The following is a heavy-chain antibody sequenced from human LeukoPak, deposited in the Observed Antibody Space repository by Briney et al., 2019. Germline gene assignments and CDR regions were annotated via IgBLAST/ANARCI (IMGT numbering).Heavy chain of an antibody. J-gene: IGHJ4*02. CDR3: ARGPPFDY. CDR2: TYYRSKWLN. V-gene: IGHV6-1*01. CDR1: GDSVSRNTAA. Sequence: SQTFSLTCAISGDSVSRNTAAWNWIRQSPSRGLEWLGRTYYRSKWLNDYAVSVKSRITVNPDTSKNQFSLQLMSVTPDDTAVYYCARGPPFDYWGQGILVTVSS.